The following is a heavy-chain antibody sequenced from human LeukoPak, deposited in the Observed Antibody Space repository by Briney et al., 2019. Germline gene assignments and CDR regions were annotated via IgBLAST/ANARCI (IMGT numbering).Heavy chain of an antibody. Sequence: SQTLSLTCTVSGGSISSGDYYWSWIRQPPGKGLEWIGYIYYSGSTYYNPSLKSRVTISVDTSKNQFSLKLSSVTAADTAVYYCARGDRISSGWNWKQNWFDPWGQGTLVTVSS. D-gene: IGHD6-19*01. V-gene: IGHV4-30-4*01. CDR1: GGSISSGDYY. J-gene: IGHJ5*02. CDR2: IYYSGST. CDR3: ARGDRISSGWNWKQNWFDP.